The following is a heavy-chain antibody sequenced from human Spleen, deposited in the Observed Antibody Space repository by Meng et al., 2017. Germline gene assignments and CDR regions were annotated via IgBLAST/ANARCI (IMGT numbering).Heavy chain of an antibody. J-gene: IGHJ6*02. CDR1: GFTFSNYN. Sequence: GESLKISCAASGFTFSNYNMDWVRQAPGKGLEWVSSISSSNTYIYYADSVKGRFTISRDNAKNSLYLQMNSLRAEDTALYYCATLGQSSSGGSRSGMDVWGQGTTVTVSS. V-gene: IGHV3-21*04. D-gene: IGHD2-15*01. CDR3: ATLGQSSSGGSRSGMDV. CDR2: ISSSNTYI.